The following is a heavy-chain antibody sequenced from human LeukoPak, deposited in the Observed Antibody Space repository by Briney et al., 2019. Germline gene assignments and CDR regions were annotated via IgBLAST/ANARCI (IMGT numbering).Heavy chain of an antibody. Sequence: GGTLRLSCVASGFTFSSYAMSWVRQAPGKGLERVSSISGNSGSTYYADSVKGRLTISRDTSKNTLYLQMNSLTAEDTAIYYCTKDIVVVPAQVNWFDPWGQGTLVTVSS. V-gene: IGHV3-23*01. CDR2: ISGNSGST. J-gene: IGHJ5*02. CDR3: TKDIVVVPAQVNWFDP. CDR1: GFTFSSYA. D-gene: IGHD2-2*01.